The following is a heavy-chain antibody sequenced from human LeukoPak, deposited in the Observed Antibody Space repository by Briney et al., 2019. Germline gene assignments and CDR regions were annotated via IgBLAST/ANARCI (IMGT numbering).Heavy chain of an antibody. CDR3: AKDLGSVVTPPSLDY. V-gene: IGHV3-23*01. J-gene: IGHJ4*02. D-gene: IGHD4-23*01. Sequence: GGSLRLSCAASGFTFSSYAMHWVRQAPGKGLEWVSSASGSGGSTYYADSVKGRFTISRDNSKNTLYLQMNSLRAEDTAVYYCAKDLGSVVTPPSLDYWGQGTLVTVSS. CDR1: GFTFSSYA. CDR2: ASGSGGST.